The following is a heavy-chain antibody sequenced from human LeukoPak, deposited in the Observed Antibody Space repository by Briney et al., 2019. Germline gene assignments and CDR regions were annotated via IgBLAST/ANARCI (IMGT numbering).Heavy chain of an antibody. CDR2: INRDGTIS. D-gene: IGHD3-22*01. V-gene: IGHV3-74*01. CDR3: ARDYHDSNGYYSNAFDH. J-gene: IGHJ4*02. Sequence: GGSLSLSCVASGFSFHDYWIHWVRQAPGKGLEWVSHINRDGTISRYADSVKGRFTISIDNAQNTLFLQMNSLTLGDTAVYYCARDYHDSNGYYSNAFDHWGQGSLLAVSS. CDR1: GFSFHDYW.